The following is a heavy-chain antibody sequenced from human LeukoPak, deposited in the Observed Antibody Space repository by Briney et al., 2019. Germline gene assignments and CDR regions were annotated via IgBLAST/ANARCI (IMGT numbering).Heavy chain of an antibody. CDR2: ISVRSNYI. J-gene: IGHJ4*02. V-gene: IGHV3-21*01. CDR3: VRLRRNI. CDR1: GFTVSSTY. D-gene: IGHD1/OR15-1a*01. Sequence: GGSLRLSCAASGFTVSSTYMNWVRQAPGKGLEWVSSISVRSNYIYYADSVRGRFRISRDDARDSLYLQMNSLRAEDTAVYYCVRLRRNIWGQGTLVTVSS.